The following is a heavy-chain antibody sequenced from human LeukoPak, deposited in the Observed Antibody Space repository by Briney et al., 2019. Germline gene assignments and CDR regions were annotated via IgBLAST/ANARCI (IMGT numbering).Heavy chain of an antibody. J-gene: IGHJ4*02. D-gene: IGHD3-22*01. V-gene: IGHV4-34*01. CDR2: INHSGST. CDR3: ARGHLYYYDSSGYFY. CDR1: GGSFSGYY. Sequence: SETLSLTCAVYGGSFSGYYWSWIRQPPGKGLEWIGEINHSGSTNYNPSLKSRVTISVDTSKNQFSLKLSSVTAADTAVYYCARGHLYYYDSSGYFYWGQGTLVTVSS.